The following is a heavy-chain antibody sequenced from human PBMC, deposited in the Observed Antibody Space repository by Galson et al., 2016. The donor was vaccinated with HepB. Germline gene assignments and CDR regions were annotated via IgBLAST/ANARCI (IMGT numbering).Heavy chain of an antibody. CDR3: ARFIASPWNDYYYYGMGV. J-gene: IGHJ6*04. CDR1: GFIFRSYA. CDR2: ISNDGSNK. Sequence: SLRLSCADSGFIFRSYAMNWVRQAPGKGLEWLAVISNDGSNKYFADSVKGRFTISRDNSKNTLYLQMNSLRAEDTAVYYYARFIASPWNDYYYYGMGVWGKGTTITVSS. V-gene: IGHV3-30-3*01. D-gene: IGHD1-1*01.